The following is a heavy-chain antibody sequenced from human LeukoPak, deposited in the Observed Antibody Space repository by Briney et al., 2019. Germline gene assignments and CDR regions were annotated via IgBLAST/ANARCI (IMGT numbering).Heavy chain of an antibody. J-gene: IGHJ2*01. CDR1: GFTFSDSY. CDR2: ISASGSAI. D-gene: IGHD3-3*01. Sequence: GGSLRLSCAASGFTFSDSYMSWIRQAPGKGLEWISYISASGSAIYYADSVKGRLTISRDNAENSLYLQMSSLRAEDTAVYYCARIVFWSGWYFDLWGRGTQVTVSS. CDR3: ARIVFWSGWYFDL. V-gene: IGHV3-11*01.